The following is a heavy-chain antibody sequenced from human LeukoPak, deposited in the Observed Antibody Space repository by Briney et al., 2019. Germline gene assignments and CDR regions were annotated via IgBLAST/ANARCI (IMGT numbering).Heavy chain of an antibody. CDR3: ARVGSGFSYDLCY. CDR1: GYTFTTFA. J-gene: IGHJ4*02. V-gene: IGHV7-4-1*02. Sequence: ASVKVSCKASGYTFTTFAMNWVRQAPGQGLEWMGWIDTNTGNPTYAQGFTGRFVFSLDIAVSTAYLEINNLKIEDTAIYYCARVGSGFSYDLCYWGQGTLVTVPS. D-gene: IGHD5-18*01. CDR2: IDTNTGNP.